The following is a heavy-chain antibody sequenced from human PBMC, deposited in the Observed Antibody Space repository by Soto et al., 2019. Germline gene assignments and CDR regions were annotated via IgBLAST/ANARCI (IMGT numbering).Heavy chain of an antibody. CDR2: IYYSGST. D-gene: IGHD1-20*01. CDR3: ARGTRTNWTVPYFDX. Sequence: PSETLSLTFTVSGGSVSSVSYYWSWIRQPPGKGLEWIGYIYYSGSTNYNPSLKSRVTISLDTSKNRFSLKLSSVIAAETAVYSCARGTRTNWTVPYFDXWGQGTLVTVSX. J-gene: IGHJ4*02. CDR1: GGSVSSVSYY. V-gene: IGHV4-61*03.